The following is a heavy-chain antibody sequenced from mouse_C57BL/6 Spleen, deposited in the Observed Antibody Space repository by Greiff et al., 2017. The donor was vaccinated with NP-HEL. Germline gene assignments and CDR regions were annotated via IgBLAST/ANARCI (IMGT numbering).Heavy chain of an antibody. V-gene: IGHV1-50*01. CDR2: IDPYDSYT. J-gene: IGHJ2*01. CDR3: ARALITTVVATDY. CDR1: GYTFTSYW. D-gene: IGHD1-1*01. Sequence: QVQLKQPGAELVKPGASVKLSCKASGYTFTSYWMQWVKQRPGQGLEWIGEIDPYDSYTNYNQKFKGKATLTVDTSSSTAYMQLSSLTSEDSAVYYYARALITTVVATDYWGQGTTLTVSS.